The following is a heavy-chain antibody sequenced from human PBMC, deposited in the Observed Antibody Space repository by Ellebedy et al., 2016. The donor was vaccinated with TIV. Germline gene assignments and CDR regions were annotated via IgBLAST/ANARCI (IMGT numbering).Heavy chain of an antibody. J-gene: IGHJ3*02. CDR2: ISAYNGNT. CDR1: GYTFTSYG. CDR3: ARSDHSSGRDDAFDI. D-gene: IGHD6-19*01. Sequence: ASVKVSXXASGYTFTSYGISWVRQAPGQGLEWMGWISAYNGNTNYAQKLQGRVTMTTDTSTSTAYMELRSLRSDDTAVYYCARSDHSSGRDDAFDIWGQGTMVTVSS. V-gene: IGHV1-18*04.